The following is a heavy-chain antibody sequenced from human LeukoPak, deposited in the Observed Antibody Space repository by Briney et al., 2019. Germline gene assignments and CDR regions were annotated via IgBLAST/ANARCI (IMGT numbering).Heavy chain of an antibody. V-gene: IGHV4-59*01. J-gene: IGHJ4*02. D-gene: IGHD6-19*01. CDR1: GVSISSYY. Sequence: SETLSLTCTVSGVSISSYYWTWIRQPPGKGLEWIGYIYYSGTTNYNPSLKSRVTISVDMSKNQFSLKLRSVTPADTAVYYCAREGYSSGWNDYWGQGTLVTVSS. CDR3: AREGYSSGWNDY. CDR2: IYYSGTT.